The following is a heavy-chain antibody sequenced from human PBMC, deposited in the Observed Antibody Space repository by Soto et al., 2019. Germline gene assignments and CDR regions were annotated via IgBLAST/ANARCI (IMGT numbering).Heavy chain of an antibody. J-gene: IGHJ4*02. D-gene: IGHD2-8*02. CDR3: ARDKITGLFDY. V-gene: IGHV4-59*12. CDR1: GGSISSYY. CDR2: IYYSGST. Sequence: PSETLSLTCTVSGGSISSYYWSWIRQPPGKGLEWIGYIYYSGSTNYKSSLKSRVTISVDTSKNQFSLKLTSVTAADTAVYYCARDKITGLFDYWGQGTQVTVSS.